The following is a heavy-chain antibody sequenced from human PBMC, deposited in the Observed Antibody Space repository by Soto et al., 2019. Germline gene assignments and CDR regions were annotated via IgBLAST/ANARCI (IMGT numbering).Heavy chain of an antibody. V-gene: IGHV1-18*04. Sequence: ASVKVSCKVSGYSFTGYSLNWVRQAPGQRLEWMGWISPYSGFTNYAQKFQGRVTLTTDTSTNTAYLDLRSLRSDDSAVYYCARSYSNSHYFDYWG. CDR2: ISPYSGFT. D-gene: IGHD6-6*01. CDR3: ARSYSNSHYFDY. J-gene: IGHJ4*01. CDR1: GYSFTGYS.